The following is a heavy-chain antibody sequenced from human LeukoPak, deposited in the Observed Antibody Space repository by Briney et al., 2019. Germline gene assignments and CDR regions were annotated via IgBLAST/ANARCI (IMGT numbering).Heavy chain of an antibody. CDR1: GYTFTIYY. J-gene: IGHJ4*02. D-gene: IGHD2-8*01. Sequence: GASVKVSCKASGYTFTIYYIHWVRQAPGQGLEWMGIVNPSGGSTSCAQKFQGRLTMTRDTSTSTVYMELSSLRSEDTAVYYCARGYGHIVHLPDFWGQGTLVSVSS. CDR3: ARGYGHIVHLPDF. V-gene: IGHV1-46*01. CDR2: VNPSGGST.